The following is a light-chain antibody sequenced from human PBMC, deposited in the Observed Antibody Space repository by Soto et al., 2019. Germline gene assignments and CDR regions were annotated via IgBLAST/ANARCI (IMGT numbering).Light chain of an antibody. CDR3: ASLTTTSFV. J-gene: IGLJ1*01. CDR1: SSDVGAYNF. V-gene: IGLV2-14*01. CDR2: EVS. Sequence: QSALTRPASVSGSPGQSITISCTGTSSDVGAYNFVSWYQHHPGKAPKLMISEVSNRPSGVSDRFSGSKSGNTASLTISGLQAEDEADYYCASLTTTSFVFGTGTQVTVL.